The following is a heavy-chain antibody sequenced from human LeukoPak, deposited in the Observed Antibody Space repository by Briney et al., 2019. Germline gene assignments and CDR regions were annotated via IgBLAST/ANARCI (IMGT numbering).Heavy chain of an antibody. D-gene: IGHD3-10*01. J-gene: IGHJ5*02. CDR3: AKAKFYFGSGTYPFDP. Sequence: GGSLRLSCAASGFTFSSYGMHWVRQAPGKGLEWVAVISYDGNNKYYADSVKGRFTISRDNSKNTLYLQMNSLRGEDTAVYYCAKAKFYFGSGTYPFDPWGQGTLVTVSS. V-gene: IGHV3-30*18. CDR1: GFTFSSYG. CDR2: ISYDGNNK.